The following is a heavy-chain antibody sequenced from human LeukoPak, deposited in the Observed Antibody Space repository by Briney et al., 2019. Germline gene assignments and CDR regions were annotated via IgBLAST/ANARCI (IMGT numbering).Heavy chain of an antibody. J-gene: IGHJ4*02. CDR2: ISWNSGSI. CDR1: GFTFDDYA. D-gene: IGHD6-13*01. Sequence: GGSLRLSCAASGFTFDDYAMHWVRQAPGKGLEWVSGISWNSGSIGYADSVKGRFTISRDNAKNSLYLQMNSLRAEDTALYYCARGTGYSSSWYSPHFDYWGQGTLVTVSS. CDR3: ARGTGYSSSWYSPHFDY. V-gene: IGHV3-9*01.